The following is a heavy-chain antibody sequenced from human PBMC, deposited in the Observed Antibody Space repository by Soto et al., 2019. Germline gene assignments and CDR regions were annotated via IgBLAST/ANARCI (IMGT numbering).Heavy chain of an antibody. D-gene: IGHD5-18*01. CDR1: GYNFTRYR. V-gene: IGHV5-10-1*01. Sequence: PGESLKISCKGSGYNFTRYRISWVRQVPGKGLEWMGRIDPGDSETNYSPSFQGHATISADKSISTAYLQWSSLKASDSAMYYCARPRGYIYGHWAFDYWGQGTLVTVSS. CDR2: IDPGDSET. CDR3: ARPRGYIYGHWAFDY. J-gene: IGHJ4*02.